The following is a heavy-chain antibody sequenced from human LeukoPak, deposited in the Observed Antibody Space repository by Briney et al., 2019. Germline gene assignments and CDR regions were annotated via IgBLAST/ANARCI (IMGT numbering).Heavy chain of an antibody. D-gene: IGHD4-17*01. Sequence: SETLSLTCAVSGGSFSGYYWSWIRQRPGKGLEWIGEINHSGSTNYNPSPKSRVTIPVATSKTQFSLKLSSVTAADTAVYYCARVGSTVTTWAFDIWGQGTMVTVSS. J-gene: IGHJ3*02. CDR2: INHSGST. CDR3: ARVGSTVTTWAFDI. CDR1: GGSFSGYY. V-gene: IGHV4-34*01.